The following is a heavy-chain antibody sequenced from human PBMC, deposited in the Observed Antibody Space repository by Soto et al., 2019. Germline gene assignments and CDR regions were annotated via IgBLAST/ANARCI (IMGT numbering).Heavy chain of an antibody. CDR1: GGSISSADYY. CDR3: ARVRGDYGDYGAWYFDL. V-gene: IGHV4-30-4*01. J-gene: IGHJ2*01. Sequence: QVQLQESGPGLVKPSQTLSLTCTVSGGSISSADYYWSWIRQPPGKGLEWIGYIYYSGSPYYNPSLKSPVTISVDTSKNQFSLKLSSVTAADTAVYYCARVRGDYGDYGAWYFDLWGRGTLVTVSS. D-gene: IGHD4-17*01. CDR2: IYYSGSP.